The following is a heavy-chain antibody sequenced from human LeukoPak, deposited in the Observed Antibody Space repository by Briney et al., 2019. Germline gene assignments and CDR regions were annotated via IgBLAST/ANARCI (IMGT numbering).Heavy chain of an antibody. Sequence: GGSLRLSCAASGFTFSSYSRNWVRQAPGKGLEWVSSISSSSSYIYYADSVKGRFTISRDNAKNSLYLQMNSLRAEDTAVYYCARVSVKVLDYWGQGTLVTVSS. CDR2: ISSSSSYI. CDR1: GFTFSSYS. CDR3: ARVSVKVLDY. V-gene: IGHV3-21*01. J-gene: IGHJ4*02. D-gene: IGHD3-10*01.